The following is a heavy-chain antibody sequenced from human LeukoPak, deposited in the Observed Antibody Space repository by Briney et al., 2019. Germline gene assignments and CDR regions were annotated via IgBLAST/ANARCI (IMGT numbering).Heavy chain of an antibody. D-gene: IGHD3-22*01. CDR1: GGSISSGGYS. Sequence: SETLSLTCAVSGGSISSGGYSWSWIRQPPGKGLEWIGYIYHSGSTYYNPSLKSRVTISVDRSKNQFSLKLSSVTAADTAVYYCARARFLYYEPTIDPWGQGTLVTVSS. CDR2: IYHSGST. J-gene: IGHJ5*02. CDR3: ARARFLYYEPTIDP. V-gene: IGHV4-30-2*01.